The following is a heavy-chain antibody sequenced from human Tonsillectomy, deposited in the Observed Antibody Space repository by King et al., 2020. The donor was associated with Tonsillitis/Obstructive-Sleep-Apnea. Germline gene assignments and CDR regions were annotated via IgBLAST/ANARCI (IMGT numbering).Heavy chain of an antibody. J-gene: IGHJ4*02. V-gene: IGHV3-53*01. Sequence: VQLVESGGGLIQPGGSLRLSCAASGFTVSSNYMSWVRQAPGEGLEWVSVIYSGGSTYYADSVKGRFTIFRDNSKNTLYLQMNSLRAEDTAVYYCARKYYDILTGYYEGDYFDYWGQGTLVTVSS. D-gene: IGHD3-9*01. CDR2: IYSGGST. CDR3: ARKYYDILTGYYEGDYFDY. CDR1: GFTVSSNY.